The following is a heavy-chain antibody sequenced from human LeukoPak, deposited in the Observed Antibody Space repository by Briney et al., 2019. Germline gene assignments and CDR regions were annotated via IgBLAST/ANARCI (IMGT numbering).Heavy chain of an antibody. CDR3: ARRRGMATTPPEYYFDY. CDR1: GFTFSSYS. J-gene: IGHJ4*02. CDR2: ISSSSSYI. V-gene: IGHV3-21*01. Sequence: EGSLRLSCAASGFTFSSYSMNWVRQAPGKGLEWVSSISSSSSYIYYADSVKGRFTISRDNAKNSLYLQMNSLRAEDTAVYYCARRRGMATTPPEYYFDYWGQGTLVTVSS. D-gene: IGHD5-24*01.